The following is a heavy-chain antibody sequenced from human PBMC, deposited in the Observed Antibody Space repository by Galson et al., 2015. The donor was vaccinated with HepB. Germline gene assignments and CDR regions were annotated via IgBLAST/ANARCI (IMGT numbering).Heavy chain of an antibody. D-gene: IGHD4-23*01. Sequence: SPRLPRAAPGFTFSSYAMHCARQAPGKGLEWVAVISYDGSNKYYADSVKGRFTISRDNSKNTLYLQMNSLRAEDTAVYYCASGSTVVTHLPYWGQGTLVTVSS. CDR2: ISYDGSNK. V-gene: IGHV3-30*04. CDR3: ASGSTVVTHLPY. J-gene: IGHJ4*02. CDR1: GFTFSSYA.